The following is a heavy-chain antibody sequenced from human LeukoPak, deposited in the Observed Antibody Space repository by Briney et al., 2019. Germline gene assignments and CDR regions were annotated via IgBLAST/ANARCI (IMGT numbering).Heavy chain of an antibody. CDR2: INPNSGGT. CDR1: GYTFTGYY. D-gene: IGHD3-16*01. J-gene: IGHJ4*02. V-gene: IGHV1-2*02. Sequence: GASVKVSCKASGYTFTGYYMHWVRQAPGQGLEWMGWINPNSGGTNYTQKFQGRVTMTRDTSISTAYMELSRLRSDDTAVYYCARASRGPSGGSSDYWGQGTLVTVSS. CDR3: ARASRGPSGGSSDY.